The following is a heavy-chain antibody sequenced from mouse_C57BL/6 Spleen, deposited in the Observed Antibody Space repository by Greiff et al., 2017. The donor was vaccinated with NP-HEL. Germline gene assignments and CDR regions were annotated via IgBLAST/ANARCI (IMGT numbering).Heavy chain of an antibody. V-gene: IGHV1-74*01. CDR2: IHPSDSDT. D-gene: IGHD1-1*01. J-gene: IGHJ2*01. CDR3: EIGFGSSYVDY. Sequence: VQLKQSGAELVKPGASVKVSCKASGYTFTSYWMHWVKQRPGQGLEWIGRIHPSDSDTNYNQKFKGKATLTVDKSSSTAYMQLSRLTSEDSAVYYCEIGFGSSYVDYWGQGTTLTVSS. CDR1: GYTFTSYW.